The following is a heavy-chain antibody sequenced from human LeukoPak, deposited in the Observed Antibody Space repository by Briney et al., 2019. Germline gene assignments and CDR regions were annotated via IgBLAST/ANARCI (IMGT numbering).Heavy chain of an antibody. J-gene: IGHJ4*02. CDR3: AKEGVFDYYGSGSLYYFDY. V-gene: IGHV3-23*01. CDR2: ISSSGGST. Sequence: GGSLRLSCAASGFTFSSYAMSWVRQAPGKGLEWVSAISSSGGSTYYADSVKGRFTISRDNSKNTLYLQMNSLRAEDTAVYYCAKEGVFDYYGSGSLYYFDYWGQGTLVTVSS. D-gene: IGHD3-10*01. CDR1: GFTFSSYA.